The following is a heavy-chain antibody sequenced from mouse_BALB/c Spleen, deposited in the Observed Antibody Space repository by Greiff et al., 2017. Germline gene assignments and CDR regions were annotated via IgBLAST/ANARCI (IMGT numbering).Heavy chain of an antibody. CDR2: ILPGSGST. CDR1: GYTFSSYW. J-gene: IGHJ2*01. V-gene: IGHV1-9*01. CDR3: AKRSPTHFDY. Sequence: QVQLQQSGAELMKPGASVKISCKATGYTFSSYWIEWVKQRPGHGLEWIGEILPGSGSTNYNQKFKGKATFTADTSSNTAYMQLSSLTSEDSAVYYCAKRSPTHFDYWGQGTTLTVSS.